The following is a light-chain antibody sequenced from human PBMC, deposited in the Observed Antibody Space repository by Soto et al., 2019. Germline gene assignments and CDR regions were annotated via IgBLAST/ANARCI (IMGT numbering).Light chain of an antibody. CDR3: SSYTSSSTYV. J-gene: IGLJ1*01. V-gene: IGLV2-14*01. Sequence: QSVLTQPASVSGSPGQSITISCAGTSSDVGNYNYVSWFQQHPGKAPQLIIFEVSYRPSGASSRFTGSKSGNTASLTISGLQAEDEADYYCSSYTSSSTYVFGTGTKVTVL. CDR2: EVS. CDR1: SSDVGNYNY.